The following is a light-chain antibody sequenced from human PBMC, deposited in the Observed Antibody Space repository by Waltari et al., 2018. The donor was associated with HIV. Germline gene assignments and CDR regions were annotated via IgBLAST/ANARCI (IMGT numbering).Light chain of an antibody. CDR1: RSDIGSTY. CDR3: AAWDVSLRGAYV. CDR2: RNN. V-gene: IGLV1-47*01. J-gene: IGLJ1*01. Sequence: QSVLTQPPSASGPPGQRVTISCSGARSDIGSTYVSWYQQLPGTAPKLLIYRNNQRPSGVPDRFSASKSGTSASLAISGLRSEDEADYYCAAWDVSLRGAYVFGTGTKVAVL.